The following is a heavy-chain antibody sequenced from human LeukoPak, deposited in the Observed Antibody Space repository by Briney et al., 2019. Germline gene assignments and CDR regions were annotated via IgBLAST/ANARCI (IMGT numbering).Heavy chain of an antibody. CDR1: GYTFTGYY. V-gene: IGHV1-2*02. CDR2: INPNSGGT. D-gene: IGHD3-22*01. CDR3: AGDYYDSSGKIDY. J-gene: IGHJ4*02. Sequence: ASVKVSCKASGYTFTGYYMHWVRQAPGQGLEWMGWINPNSGGTNYAQKFQGRVTMTRDTSISTAYMELSRLRSDDTAVYYCAGDYYDSSGKIDYWGQGTLVTVSS.